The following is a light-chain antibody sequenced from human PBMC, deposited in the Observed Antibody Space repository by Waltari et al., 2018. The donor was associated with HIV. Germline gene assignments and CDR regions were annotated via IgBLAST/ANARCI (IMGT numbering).Light chain of an antibody. Sequence: EIVFTQSPGTLSLSPGERTPLYCRASQSVSSTYLAWYQQKPGQAPRLLIYGASSRATGIPDRFSGSGSGTDFTLTISRLEPEDVAVYYCQQYGSSQYTFGQGTKLEIK. J-gene: IGKJ2*01. CDR2: GAS. CDR1: QSVSSTY. V-gene: IGKV3-20*01. CDR3: QQYGSSQYT.